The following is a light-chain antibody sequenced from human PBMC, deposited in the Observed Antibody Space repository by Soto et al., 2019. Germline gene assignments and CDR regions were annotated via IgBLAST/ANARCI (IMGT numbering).Light chain of an antibody. CDR3: NSHTTMNTYV. Sequence: QSALTQPASVSGSPGQSITISCTGSSTDVGAYNYVSWYQQYPGQAPNLLIYEVSRRPSGFSHRFSGSKSVNTASLTISGLQAEDEAHYYCNSHTTMNTYVFGTGTQLTVL. V-gene: IGLV2-14*01. CDR2: EVS. J-gene: IGLJ1*01. CDR1: STDVGAYNY.